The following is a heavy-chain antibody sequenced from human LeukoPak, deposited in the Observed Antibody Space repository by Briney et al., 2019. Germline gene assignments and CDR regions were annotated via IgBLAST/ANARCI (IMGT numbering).Heavy chain of an antibody. CDR3: ARRPYYDFWSGYFPSYFDY. Sequence: SETLCLTCTVSGGSISSYYWGWIRQPPGKGLEWIGSIYYSGSTYYNPSLKSRVTISVDTSKNQFSLKLSSVTAADTAVYYCARRPYYDFWSGYFPSYFDYWGQGTLVTVSS. D-gene: IGHD3-3*01. J-gene: IGHJ4*02. CDR1: GGSISSYY. CDR2: IYYSGST. V-gene: IGHV4-39*01.